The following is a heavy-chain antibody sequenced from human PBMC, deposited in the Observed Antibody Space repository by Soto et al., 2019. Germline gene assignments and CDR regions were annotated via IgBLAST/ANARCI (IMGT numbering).Heavy chain of an antibody. CDR3: VRASIVGAPADAFDI. D-gene: IGHD1-26*01. V-gene: IGHV1-58*01. Sequence: SVKVSCKASGFTFTSSAVQWVRQARGQRREWIGWIVVGSGNTNYAQKFQGRVTMTTDTSTSTAYMELSSLRSDDTAVYYCVRASIVGAPADAFDIWGKGTILTVSS. J-gene: IGHJ3*02. CDR1: GFTFTSSA. CDR2: IVVGSGNT.